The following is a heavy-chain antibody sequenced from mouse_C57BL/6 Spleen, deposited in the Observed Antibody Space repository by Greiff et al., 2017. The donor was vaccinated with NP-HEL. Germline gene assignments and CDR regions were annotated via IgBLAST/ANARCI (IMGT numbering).Heavy chain of an antibody. V-gene: IGHV1-15*01. D-gene: IGHD4-1*01. J-gene: IGHJ2*01. CDR3: TRGNWDYFDY. CDR1: GYTFTDYE. Sequence: VKLQQSGAELVRPGASVTLSCKASGYTFTDYEMHWVKQTPVHGLEWIGAIDPETGGTAYNQKFKGKAILTADKSSSTAYMELRSLTSEDSAVYYCTRGNWDYFDYWGQGTTLTVSS. CDR2: IDPETGGT.